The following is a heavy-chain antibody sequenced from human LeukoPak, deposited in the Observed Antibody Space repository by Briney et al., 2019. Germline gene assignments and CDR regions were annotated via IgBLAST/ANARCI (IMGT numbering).Heavy chain of an antibody. J-gene: IGHJ5*02. Sequence: SETLSLTCAVYGGSFSGYYWSWIRQPPGKGLEWIGEINHSGSTNYNPSLKSRVTISVDTSKNQFSLKLSSVTAADTAVYYCARSYARHYYDSSGGFDPWGQGTLVTVSS. CDR1: GGSFSGYY. V-gene: IGHV4-34*01. CDR3: ARSYARHYYDSSGGFDP. D-gene: IGHD3-22*01. CDR2: INHSGST.